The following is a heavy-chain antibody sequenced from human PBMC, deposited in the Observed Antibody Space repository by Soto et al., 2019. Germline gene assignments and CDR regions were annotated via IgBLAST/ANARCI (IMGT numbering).Heavy chain of an antibody. D-gene: IGHD3-3*01. CDR3: ANFFIGY. CDR1: GVTFGTYW. V-gene: IGHV3-7*03. CDR2: IKPDGSGT. Sequence: LRLSCAASGVTFGTYWMHWVRQAPGKGLEWVANIKPDGSGTNYVDSVKGRFTISRDNAKKSLYLHMNSLRVDDTAVYYCANFFIGYWGQGTLVTVSS. J-gene: IGHJ4*02.